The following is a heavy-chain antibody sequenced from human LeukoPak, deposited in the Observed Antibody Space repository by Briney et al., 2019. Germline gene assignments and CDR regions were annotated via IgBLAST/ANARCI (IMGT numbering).Heavy chain of an antibody. Sequence: GGSLRLSCAASGFMFSTYWMNWVRQAPGKGLEWVAVISSGGSYKYYADSVKGRFTISRDNSKSKLYLQMNSLRPADTAMYFCAGYCSGGSCEGPDYYYFYYMDVWGKGTTVTVSS. CDR2: ISSGGSYK. D-gene: IGHD2-15*01. J-gene: IGHJ6*03. V-gene: IGHV3-30*03. CDR1: GFMFSTYW. CDR3: AGYCSGGSCEGPDYYYFYYMDV.